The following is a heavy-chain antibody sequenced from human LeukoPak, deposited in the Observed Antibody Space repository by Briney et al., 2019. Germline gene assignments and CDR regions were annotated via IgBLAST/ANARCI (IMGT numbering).Heavy chain of an antibody. V-gene: IGHV3-21*01. CDR1: GFTFSSYT. CDR3: VRGWFDF. CDR2: ISSGSGYI. Sequence: GGSLRLSCAASGFTFSSYTMNWVRLAPGKGLEWVSSISSGSGYIQYADSVKGRFTISRDNAENSVFLHMRSLRDDDTALYYCVRGWFDFWGQGTPVTVSS. J-gene: IGHJ5*01.